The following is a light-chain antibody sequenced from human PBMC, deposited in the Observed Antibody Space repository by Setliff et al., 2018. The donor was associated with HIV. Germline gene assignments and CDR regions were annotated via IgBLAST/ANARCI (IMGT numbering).Light chain of an antibody. Sequence: QSALTQPASVSGSPGQSITISCTGTSNDVGGHNYVSWYQHHPGKAPKVMIYEVSNRPSGVSNRFSGSKSGNTATLTISGLQAEDEADYYCSSCTNSVPRVFGTGTKVTVL. CDR2: EVS. CDR3: SSCTNSVPRV. J-gene: IGLJ1*01. V-gene: IGLV2-14*01. CDR1: SNDVGGHNY.